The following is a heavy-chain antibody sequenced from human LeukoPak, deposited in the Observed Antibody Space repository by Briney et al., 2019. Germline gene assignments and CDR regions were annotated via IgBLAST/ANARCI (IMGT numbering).Heavy chain of an antibody. Sequence: SETLSLTCTVSGGSISSYYWSWIRQPPGKGLEWIGYIYYSGSTTYNPSLKSRVTISVDTSKNQFSLKLNSVTAADTAVYYCARAGYDTATGYCGAFDIWGQGTMVTVSS. J-gene: IGHJ3*02. V-gene: IGHV4-59*01. CDR1: GGSISSYY. D-gene: IGHD3-9*01. CDR3: ARAGYDTATGYCGAFDI. CDR2: IYYSGST.